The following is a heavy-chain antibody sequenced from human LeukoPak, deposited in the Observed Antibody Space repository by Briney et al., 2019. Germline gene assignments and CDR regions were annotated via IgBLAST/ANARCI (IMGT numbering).Heavy chain of an antibody. D-gene: IGHD6-13*01. J-gene: IGHJ4*02. CDR1: VYTFTIYG. CDR2: ISAYNGNT. V-gene: IGHV1-18*01. CDR3: ARNLGAAAGNFDY. Sequence: ASVNVSCKASVYTFTIYGISGVRQAPGQGREWVGWISAYNGNTNYAQKLQGRVTMTTDTSTSTAYMELRSLRSDDTAVYYCARNLGAAAGNFDYWGQGTLVTVSS.